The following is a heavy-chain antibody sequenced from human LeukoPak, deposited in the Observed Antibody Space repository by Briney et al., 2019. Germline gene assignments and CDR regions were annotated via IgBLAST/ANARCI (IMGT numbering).Heavy chain of an antibody. V-gene: IGHV1-46*01. CDR2: INPSGGST. J-gene: IGHJ4*02. D-gene: IGHD3-22*01. Sequence: ASVKVSCKVSGYTFTSYYMHWVRQAPGQGLEWMGIINPSGGSTSYAQKFQGRVTMTRDTSTSTVYMELSSLRSEDTAVYYCAREAMIVVALDYWGQGTLVTVSS. CDR3: AREAMIVVALDY. CDR1: GYTFTSYY.